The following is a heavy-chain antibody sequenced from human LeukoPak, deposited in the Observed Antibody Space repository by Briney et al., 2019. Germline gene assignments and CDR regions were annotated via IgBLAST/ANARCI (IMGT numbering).Heavy chain of an antibody. CDR3: ARVRAGGYYPNLDY. V-gene: IGHV1-69*13. CDR2: IIPIFGTA. D-gene: IGHD3-22*01. Sequence: SVKVSCKASGGTFSSYAISWVRQAPGQGLEWMGGIIPIFGTANYAQKFQGRVTITADESTSTAYMELSSLRSEDTAAYYCARVRAGGYYPNLDYWGQGTLVTVSS. CDR1: GGTFSSYA. J-gene: IGHJ4*02.